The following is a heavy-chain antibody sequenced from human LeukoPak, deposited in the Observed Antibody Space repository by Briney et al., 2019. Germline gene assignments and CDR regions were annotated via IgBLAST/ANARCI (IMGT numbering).Heavy chain of an antibody. CDR3: ARLSTVTTFDY. D-gene: IGHD4-17*01. V-gene: IGHV3-48*03. CDR2: ISSSGSTI. Sequence: GGSLRLSCAASGFTFSSYEMNWVRQAPGKGLEWGSYISSSGSTIYYADSVKGRFTISRDNAKNSLYLQMNSLRAEDTAVYYCARLSTVTTFDYWGQGTLVTVSS. J-gene: IGHJ4*02. CDR1: GFTFSSYE.